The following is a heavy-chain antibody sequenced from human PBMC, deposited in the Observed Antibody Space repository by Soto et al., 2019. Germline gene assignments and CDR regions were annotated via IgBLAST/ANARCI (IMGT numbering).Heavy chain of an antibody. CDR3: ARLRGGDPFHFDY. CDR2: ITYSGST. V-gene: IGHV4-59*01. CDR1: GGSINSYY. J-gene: IGHJ4*02. Sequence: QVQLQESGPGLVKPSETLSLTCTVSGGSINSYYWSWIRQPPGKGLEWIGYITYSGSTKYNPSLKSRVTMSVDTSKNQFSLKLSSVTAADTAVYYCARLRGGDPFHFDYWGQGTLVTVSS. D-gene: IGHD4-17*01.